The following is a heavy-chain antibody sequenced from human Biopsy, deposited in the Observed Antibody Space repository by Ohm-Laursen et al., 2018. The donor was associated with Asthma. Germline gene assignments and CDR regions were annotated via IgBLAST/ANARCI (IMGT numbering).Heavy chain of an antibody. V-gene: IGHV4-31*03. Sequence: SQTLSLTCTVSGGSINIGDYYWSWIRQHPVKGLEWIGHIYYSGSTYYNPSLKSRVSISLDTSKNQVSLNVRSVTAADTAVYYCARGVDRVTGLLDHFDSWGQGTLVTVSS. J-gene: IGHJ4*02. CDR2: IYYSGST. CDR3: ARGVDRVTGLLDHFDS. D-gene: IGHD2-21*02. CDR1: GGSINIGDYY.